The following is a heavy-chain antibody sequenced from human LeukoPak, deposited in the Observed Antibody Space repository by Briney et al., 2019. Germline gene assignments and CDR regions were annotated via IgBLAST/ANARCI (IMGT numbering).Heavy chain of an antibody. J-gene: IGHJ5*02. Sequence: KPSETLSLTCTVSGGSISSYYWSWIRQPPGKGLEWIGYIYYSGSTNYNPSLKSRVTISVDTSKNQFSLKLSSVTAADTAVYYCARDTILYSRGFDPWGQGTLVTVSS. D-gene: IGHD2/OR15-2a*01. CDR2: IYYSGST. CDR3: ARDTILYSRGFDP. CDR1: GGSISSYY. V-gene: IGHV4-59*01.